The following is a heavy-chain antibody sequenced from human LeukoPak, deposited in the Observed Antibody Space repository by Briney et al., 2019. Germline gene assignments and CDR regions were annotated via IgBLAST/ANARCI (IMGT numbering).Heavy chain of an antibody. J-gene: IGHJ5*02. CDR3: ARGGYYGSGNDFRFDP. CDR1: GGSISSSSYY. CDR2: IYYSGST. D-gene: IGHD3-10*01. Sequence: PSETLSLTCNVSGGSISSSSYYWGWIRQPPGKGLEWIGSIYYSGSTYYNPSLKSRVTISVDTSKNQFSLKLSSVTAADTAVYYCARGGYYGSGNDFRFDPWGQGTLVTVSS. V-gene: IGHV4-39*07.